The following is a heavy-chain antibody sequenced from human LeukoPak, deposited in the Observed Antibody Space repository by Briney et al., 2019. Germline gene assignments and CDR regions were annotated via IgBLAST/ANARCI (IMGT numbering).Heavy chain of an antibody. D-gene: IGHD1-26*01. Sequence: ASVKVSCKASGYTFTNYYMHWVRQAPGQGLEWMGTMNPSGGSTSYAQKFQGSVTMTRDMSTSTVYMELSSLRSEYTAVYYCSTSPVYRSLDYWGQGTLVTVSS. CDR3: STSPVYRSLDY. V-gene: IGHV1-46*01. J-gene: IGHJ4*02. CDR2: MNPSGGST. CDR1: GYTFTNYY.